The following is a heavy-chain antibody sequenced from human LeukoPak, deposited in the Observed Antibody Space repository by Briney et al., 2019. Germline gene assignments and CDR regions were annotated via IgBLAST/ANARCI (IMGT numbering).Heavy chain of an antibody. CDR1: GGSISSGGYY. D-gene: IGHD2-15*01. CDR3: ASRVLGYCSGGSCYGYYFDY. J-gene: IGHJ4*02. V-gene: IGHV4-30-2*01. CDR2: IYHSGST. Sequence: SQTLSLTCTVSGGSISSGGYYWSWIRQPPGKGLEWIGYIYHSGSTYYNPSLKSRVTISVDTSKNQFSLKLSSVTAADTAVYYCASRVLGYCSGGSCYGYYFDYWGQGTLVTVSS.